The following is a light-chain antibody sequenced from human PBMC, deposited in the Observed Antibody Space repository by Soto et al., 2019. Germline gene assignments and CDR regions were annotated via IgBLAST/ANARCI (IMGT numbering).Light chain of an antibody. CDR1: HGISTY. CDR3: HQYNDWPRT. CDR2: SAS. J-gene: IGKJ1*01. V-gene: IGKV3-15*01. Sequence: EIVLTQSPATLSMSPGDRTTLSCRASHGISTYLAWYQHKPGQAPRLLIYSASVRAAGVPARFSGSGSGTEFTLTISSLQSEDFAVYYCHQYNDWPRTFGQGTKVEIK.